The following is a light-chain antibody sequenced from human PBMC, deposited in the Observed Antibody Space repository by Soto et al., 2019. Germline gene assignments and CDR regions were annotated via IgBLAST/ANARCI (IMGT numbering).Light chain of an antibody. V-gene: IGKV3-15*01. CDR2: VAS. CDR1: QSVNSN. CDR3: QQYNVWPLT. Sequence: EIVMTQSPVTLSVSPGDRATLSCRASQSVNSNLAWYQHKPGQTPKLLIYVASTRATGIPARFSGSGSGTEFTLTISSRQSEDFAVYYCQQYNVWPLTFGGGTKVEFK. J-gene: IGKJ4*01.